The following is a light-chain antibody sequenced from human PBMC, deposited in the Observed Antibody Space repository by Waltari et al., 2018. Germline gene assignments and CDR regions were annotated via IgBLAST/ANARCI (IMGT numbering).Light chain of an antibody. V-gene: IGKV1-5*03. J-gene: IGKJ1*01. CDR3: QHYKTSART. Sequence: DIQMTQSPSTLSASVGDTVTITCRASQDISPWLAWYQHKPGKAPKLLIYKTSSLESGVPSRFSGSGSGTEFTLTISSLQPDDFATYYCQHYKTSARTFGQGTKVEFK. CDR1: QDISPW. CDR2: KTS.